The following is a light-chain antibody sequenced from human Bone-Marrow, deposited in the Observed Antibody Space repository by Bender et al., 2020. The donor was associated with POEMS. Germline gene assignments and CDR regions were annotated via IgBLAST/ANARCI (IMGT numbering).Light chain of an antibody. Sequence: SYELTQPPSVSLSPGQTARITCSGDALANHYAYWYQQKPGQAPVVVIYRDIERPSEIPERFSGSNSGNTATLTISGTQAVDVADYYCQAWDSSAVVFGGGTKLTVL. CDR3: QAWDSSAVV. CDR1: ALANHY. CDR2: RDI. J-gene: IGLJ3*02. V-gene: IGLV3-1*01.